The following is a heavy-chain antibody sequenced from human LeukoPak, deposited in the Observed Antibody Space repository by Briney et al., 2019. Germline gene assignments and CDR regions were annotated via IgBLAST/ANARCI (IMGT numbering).Heavy chain of an antibody. D-gene: IGHD4-17*01. CDR2: ISSSSSYI. J-gene: IGHJ5*02. V-gene: IGHV3-21*01. CDR3: ARDSVRGDYVYSNWFDP. CDR1: GFTFSSYS. Sequence: GGSLRLSCAASGFTFSSYSMNWVRQAPGKGLEWVSSISSSSSYIYYADSVKGRFTISRDNAKNSLYLQMNSLRAEDTAVYYCARDSVRGDYVYSNWFDPWGQGTLVTVSS.